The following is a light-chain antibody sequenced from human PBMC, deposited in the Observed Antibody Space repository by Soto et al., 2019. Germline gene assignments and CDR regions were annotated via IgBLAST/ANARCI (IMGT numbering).Light chain of an antibody. CDR2: DVS. CDR3: CSYAGSYTHV. V-gene: IGLV2-11*01. J-gene: IGLJ1*01. Sequence: QSVLTQPRSVSGSPGQSVTISCTGTSSDVGGYNYVSWYQQHPGKAPKLMIYDVSKRPSGVPDRFSGSKSGNTASLTISGLQAEDEADYYCCSYAGSYTHVFGTGTK. CDR1: SSDVGGYNY.